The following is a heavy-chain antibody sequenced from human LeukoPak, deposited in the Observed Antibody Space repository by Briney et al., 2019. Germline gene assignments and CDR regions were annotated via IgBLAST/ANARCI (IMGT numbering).Heavy chain of an antibody. Sequence: PSETLSLTCTVSGGSINSNVYHWGWIRQPPGKGLEWIGSVDDNGITYYNPSLKSRVTISADTSKNQFSLKLTYVTAADTAVYYCARHSGSRYCSGIACFNRIDSWDPGTLVTVSS. J-gene: IGHJ4*02. CDR1: GGSINSNVYH. CDR3: ARHSGSRYCSGIACFNRIDS. V-gene: IGHV4-39*01. D-gene: IGHD2-15*01. CDR2: VDDNGIT.